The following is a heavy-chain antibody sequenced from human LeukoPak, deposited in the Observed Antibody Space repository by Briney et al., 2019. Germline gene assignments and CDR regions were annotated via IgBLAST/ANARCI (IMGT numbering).Heavy chain of an antibody. CDR1: GYTFTGYY. J-gene: IGHJ4*02. V-gene: IGHV1-2*02. Sequence: ASVKVSCKASGYTFTGYYMHWVRQAPGQGLEWMGWINPNSGGTKYAKKFQGRVTMTRDTSISTAYMELGRLRSDDTAVYYCARDWNGSGSFDYWGQGTLVTVSS. CDR3: ARDWNGSGSFDY. D-gene: IGHD3-10*01. CDR2: INPNSGGT.